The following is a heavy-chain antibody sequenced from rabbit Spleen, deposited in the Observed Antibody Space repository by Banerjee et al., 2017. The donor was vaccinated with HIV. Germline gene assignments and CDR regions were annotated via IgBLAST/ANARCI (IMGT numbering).Heavy chain of an antibody. CDR2: ITGSSSGFV. CDR3: ARDTGSSFSTYGMDL. Sequence: QSLEESGGGLVKPGASLTLTCKASGFSFNSGYDMCWVRQAPGKGLEWISCITGSSSGFVYSATWVKGRFTCSKTSSTTVTLQMTSLTVADTATYFCARDTGSSFSTYGMDLWGPGTLVTVS. V-gene: IGHV1S40*01. D-gene: IGHD8-1*01. CDR1: GFSFNSGYD. J-gene: IGHJ6*01.